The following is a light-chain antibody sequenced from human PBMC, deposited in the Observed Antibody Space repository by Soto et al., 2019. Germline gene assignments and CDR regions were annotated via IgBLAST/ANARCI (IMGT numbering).Light chain of an antibody. Sequence: QSVLTQPPSVSAAPGQKVTISCSGSSSNIGNNYVSWYQQLPGTTPKLLIYDNDNRPSGIPDRFSGSKSGTSATLGITGFQTGDEADYYCGTWDSSLSAGVFGGGTKVTVL. CDR1: SSNIGNNY. J-gene: IGLJ3*02. V-gene: IGLV1-51*01. CDR3: GTWDSSLSAGV. CDR2: DND.